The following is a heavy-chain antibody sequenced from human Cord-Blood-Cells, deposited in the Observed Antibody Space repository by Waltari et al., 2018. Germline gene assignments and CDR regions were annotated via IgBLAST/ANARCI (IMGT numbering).Heavy chain of an antibody. CDR3: ARGYWNYLFAFDI. J-gene: IGHJ3*02. D-gene: IGHD1-7*01. CDR2: YNPNSGGA. V-gene: IGHV1-2*04. Sequence: QVQLVQSGAEVKKPGASVKVSCKASGYTFTGYYMHWVRQAPGQGIEWMGWYNPNSGGANVAQNFQGWATMTRHTSISAAYMELSRLRSDDTAVYYCARGYWNYLFAFDIWGQGTMVTVSS. CDR1: GYTFTGYY.